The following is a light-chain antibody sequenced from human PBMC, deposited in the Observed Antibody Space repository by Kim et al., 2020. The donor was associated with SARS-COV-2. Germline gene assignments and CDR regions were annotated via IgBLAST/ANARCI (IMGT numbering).Light chain of an antibody. V-gene: IGLV1-40*01. CDR1: DSHGGSGED. Sequence: NIRSRGHDSHGGSGEDVPWYQQLPGTAPKLLIYDNSNRHSGVPDRFSGSKSGTSASLAITGLQAEDEADYYCQSYDSSLSALYVFGTGTKVTVL. J-gene: IGLJ1*01. CDR3: QSYDSSLSALYV. CDR2: DNS.